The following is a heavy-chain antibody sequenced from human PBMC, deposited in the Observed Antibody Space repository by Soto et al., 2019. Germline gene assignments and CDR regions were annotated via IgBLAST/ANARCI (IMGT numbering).Heavy chain of an antibody. Sequence: QVQLVQSGAEVKKAGSSVKVSCKASGGTFSSYAISWVRQAPGQGLEWMGGIIPIFGTANYAQKFQGRVTITADESTSTAYMELSSLRSEDTAVYYCAGYDSSGYSEGVDYWGQGTLVTVSS. J-gene: IGHJ4*02. CDR2: IIPIFGTA. CDR3: AGYDSSGYSEGVDY. CDR1: GGTFSSYA. D-gene: IGHD3-22*01. V-gene: IGHV1-69*01.